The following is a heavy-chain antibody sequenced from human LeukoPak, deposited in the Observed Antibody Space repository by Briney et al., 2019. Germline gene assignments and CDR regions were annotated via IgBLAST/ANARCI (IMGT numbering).Heavy chain of an antibody. CDR3: ARGSVTMVRGANH. V-gene: IGHV4-34*01. J-gene: IGHJ4*02. CDR2: INHSGST. CDR1: GGSFSGYY. D-gene: IGHD3-10*01. Sequence: PSETLSLTCAVYGGSFSGYYWSWIRQPPGEGLEWIGEINHSGSTNYNPSLKSRVTISVDTSKNQFSLKLSSVTAADTAVYYCARGSVTMVRGANHWGQGTLVTVSS.